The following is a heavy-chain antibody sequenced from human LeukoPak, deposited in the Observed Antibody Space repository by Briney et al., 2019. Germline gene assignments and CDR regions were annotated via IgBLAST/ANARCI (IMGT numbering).Heavy chain of an antibody. CDR1: GYTFTGYY. J-gene: IGHJ6*03. CDR3: ARSQEYYYYYYMDV. V-gene: IGHV1-2*06. Sequence: ASVKVSCKASGYTFTGYYMHWVRQAPGQGLEWLGRINPKTGGSNYAQKFQGRVTMTSDTSTSTAYMELSRLNSDDTAVYYCARSQEYYYYYYMDVWGKGTTVTVSS. CDR2: INPKTGGS.